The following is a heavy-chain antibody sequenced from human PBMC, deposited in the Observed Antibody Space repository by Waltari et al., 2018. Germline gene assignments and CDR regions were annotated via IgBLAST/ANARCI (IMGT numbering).Heavy chain of an antibody. CDR3: ARVPLAGEGGGLFDY. Sequence: QLQLQESGPGLVKPSETLSLTCTVSGGSISSSSYYWGWIRQPPGKGLEWIGIIYYSGSTYYNPSRKSRVTISVDTSKNQFSLKLSSVTAADTAVYYCARVPLAGEGGGLFDYWGQGTLVTVSS. V-gene: IGHV4-39*07. CDR2: IYYSGST. CDR1: GGSISSSSYY. J-gene: IGHJ4*02. D-gene: IGHD3-10*01.